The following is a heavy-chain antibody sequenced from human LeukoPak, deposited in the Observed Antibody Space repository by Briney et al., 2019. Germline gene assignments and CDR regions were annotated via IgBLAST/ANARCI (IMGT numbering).Heavy chain of an antibody. CDR1: GYTFTSYD. Sequence: ASVKVSCKASGYTFTSYDINWVRQATGQGLEWMGWMNPNSGNTGYAQKFQGRVTMTRNTSISTAYMELSSLRSEDTAVYYCARGIGSTTVTTLEYYFDYGGQGTLVTVSS. V-gene: IGHV1-8*01. D-gene: IGHD4-17*01. CDR2: MNPNSGNT. CDR3: ARGIGSTTVTTLEYYFDY. J-gene: IGHJ4*02.